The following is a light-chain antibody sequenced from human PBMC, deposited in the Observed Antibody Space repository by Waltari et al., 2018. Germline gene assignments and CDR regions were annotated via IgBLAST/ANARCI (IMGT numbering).Light chain of an antibody. CDR1: QSVSGD. CDR3: QQYNNWPPT. CDR2: GAS. V-gene: IGKV3-15*01. J-gene: IGKJ4*01. Sequence: EVVMTQSPVTLSVSPGERATLSCRASQSVSGDLAWYQQKPGQAPRLLIYGASTRATGIPVRVSGIGSGTEFTLTISSLQSEDLAIYYCQQYNNWPPTFGGGTKVEIK.